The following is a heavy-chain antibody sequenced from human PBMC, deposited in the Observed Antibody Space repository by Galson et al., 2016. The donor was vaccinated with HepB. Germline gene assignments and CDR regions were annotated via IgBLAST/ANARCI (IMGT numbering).Heavy chain of an antibody. D-gene: IGHD3-10*01. CDR2: INPSSGST. V-gene: IGHV1-46*01. CDR3: ARPAYGSGSYFDY. CDR1: GYTFTNYN. Sequence: SVKVSCKASGYTFTNYNIHWVRQAPGQGLEWMGIINPSSGSTNYAQKFQGRVTMTRDTSTSTVYVEVSSLRSEDTAVYYCARPAYGSGSYFDYWGQGTLVTVSS. J-gene: IGHJ4*02.